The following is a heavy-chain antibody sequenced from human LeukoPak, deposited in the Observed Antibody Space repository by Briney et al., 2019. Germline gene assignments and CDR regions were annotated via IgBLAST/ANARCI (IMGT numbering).Heavy chain of an antibody. V-gene: IGHV1-2*02. J-gene: IGHJ4*02. D-gene: IGHD6-13*01. CDR1: GYTFTGYY. CDR2: INPNSGGT. CDR3: ARDRDHIAAAGRGFDY. Sequence: ASVKVSCKASGYTFTGYYMHWVRQAPGQGLEWMGWINPNSGGTNYAQKFQGRVTMTTDTSTSTAYMELRSLRSDDTAVYYCARDRDHIAAAGRGFDYWGQGTLVTVSS.